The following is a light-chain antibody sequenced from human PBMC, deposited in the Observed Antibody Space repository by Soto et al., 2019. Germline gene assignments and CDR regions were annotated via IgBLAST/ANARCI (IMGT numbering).Light chain of an antibody. Sequence: EMVLTQSPGTLSLSPGERATLSCRSSENLSSMYLAWYQNKPGQPPRLLIYEDFTRAAGVPDRFSGSGSGTDFSLTISRLEPEDVAVYYCQQFGISPPYTFGQGTRLEIK. V-gene: IGKV3-20*01. CDR3: QQFGISPPYT. CDR1: ENLSSMY. J-gene: IGKJ2*01. CDR2: EDF.